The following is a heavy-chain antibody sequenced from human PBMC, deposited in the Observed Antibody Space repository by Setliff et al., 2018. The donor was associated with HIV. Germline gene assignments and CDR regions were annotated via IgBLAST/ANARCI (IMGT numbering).Heavy chain of an antibody. CDR1: GYTFISFD. CDR2: MDPASGST. J-gene: IGHJ4*02. V-gene: IGHV1-8*01. D-gene: IGHD6-13*01. CDR3: ARARYGVAAVGY. Sequence: ASVKVSCKASGYTFISFDINWVRQATGQGPEWMGWMDPASGSTGYAQKFQGRVTMTRNASINTAYMELDSLTFDDTAMYYCARARYGVAAVGYWGQGTPVTVSS.